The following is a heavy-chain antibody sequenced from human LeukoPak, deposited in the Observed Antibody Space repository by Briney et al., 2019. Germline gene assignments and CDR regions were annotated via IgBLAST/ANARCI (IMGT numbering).Heavy chain of an antibody. Sequence: GGSLRLSCAASGFTFSSYSMNWVRQAPGKGLEWVSYISSSSSTIYYADSVKGRFTISRDNAKNSLYLQMNSLRAEDTAVYYCAIAAAGTDYYYGMDVWGQGTTVTVSS. J-gene: IGHJ6*02. CDR2: ISSSSSTI. V-gene: IGHV3-48*04. D-gene: IGHD6-13*01. CDR1: GFTFSSYS. CDR3: AIAAAGTDYYYGMDV.